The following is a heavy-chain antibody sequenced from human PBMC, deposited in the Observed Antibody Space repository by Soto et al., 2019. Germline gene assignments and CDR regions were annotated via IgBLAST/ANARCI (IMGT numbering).Heavy chain of an antibody. D-gene: IGHD6-6*01. CDR1: GYTFTSYD. CDR3: ARGAVSSSDYYGMDV. CDR2: MNPNSGNT. J-gene: IGHJ6*02. Sequence: ASVKVSCKASGYTFTSYDINWVRQATGQGLEWMGWMNPNSGNTGYAQKFQGRVTMTRNTSISTAYMELSSLRSEDTAVYYCARGAVSSSDYYGMDVWGQGTTVTVSS. V-gene: IGHV1-8*01.